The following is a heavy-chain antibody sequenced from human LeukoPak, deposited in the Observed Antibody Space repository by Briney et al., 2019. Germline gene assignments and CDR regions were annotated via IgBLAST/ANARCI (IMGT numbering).Heavy chain of an antibody. CDR3: TRHGYSGYDVDY. V-gene: IGHV3-73*01. D-gene: IGHD5-12*01. CDR1: GFTFSGSA. Sequence: GGSLELSCAASGFTFSGSAMHWVRQASGKGLEWVGRIRSKANSYATAYAASVKGRFTISRDDSKNTAYLQMNSLKTEDTAVYYCTRHGYSGYDVDYWGQGTLVTVSS. J-gene: IGHJ4*02. CDR2: IRSKANSYAT.